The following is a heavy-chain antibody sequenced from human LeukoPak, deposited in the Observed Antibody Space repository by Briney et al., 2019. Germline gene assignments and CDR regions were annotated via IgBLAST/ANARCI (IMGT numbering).Heavy chain of an antibody. D-gene: IGHD5-24*01. CDR3: AKQIGGYNWNCFDS. V-gene: IGHV3-23*01. Sequence: GGSLRLSCAASGFTFSSYPMTWVRQAPGKGPEWVSFISDSGGITYYADSVKGRFTISRDNSKNTLYLQMNSLRAEDTAVYYCAKQIGGYNWNCFDSWGQGTLVTVSS. J-gene: IGHJ4*02. CDR1: GFTFSSYP. CDR2: ISDSGGIT.